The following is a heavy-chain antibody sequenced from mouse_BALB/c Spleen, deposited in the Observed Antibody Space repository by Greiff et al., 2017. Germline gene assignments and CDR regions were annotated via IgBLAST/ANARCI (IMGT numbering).Heavy chain of an antibody. V-gene: IGHV1-5*01. J-gene: IGHJ4*01. CDR3: TRGISATDAMDY. Sequence: VQLKESGTVLARPGASVKMSCKASGYSFTSYWMHWVKQRPGQGLEWISAIYPGNSDTSYNQKFKGKAKLTAVTSTSTAYMELSSLTNEDSAVYYCTRGISATDAMDYWGQGTSVTVSS. CDR2: IYPGNSDT. CDR1: GYSFTSYW. D-gene: IGHD1-2*01.